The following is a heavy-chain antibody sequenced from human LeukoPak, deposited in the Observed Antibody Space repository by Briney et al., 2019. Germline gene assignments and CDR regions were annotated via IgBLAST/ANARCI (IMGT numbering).Heavy chain of an antibody. J-gene: IGHJ4*02. CDR3: ARGGDSTWSHLDY. D-gene: IGHD6-13*01. Sequence: SGTLSLTCAVSGGSISSNNWWSWVRQPPGKGLEWIGGIYHSGSTNYNPSLKSRVAISVDKSKNQFSLKPSSVTAADSAVYYCARGGDSTWSHLDYWGQGTLVTVSS. CDR2: IYHSGST. V-gene: IGHV4-4*02. CDR1: GGSISSNNW.